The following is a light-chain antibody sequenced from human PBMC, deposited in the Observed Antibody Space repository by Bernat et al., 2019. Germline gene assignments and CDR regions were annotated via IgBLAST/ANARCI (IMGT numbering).Light chain of an antibody. J-gene: IGKJ2*01. V-gene: IGKV2-30*01. CDR2: KVS. CDR1: QSLVSSDGNTY. Sequence: DVVMTQSPLSLPVTLGQPASISCRSSQSLVSSDGNTYLSWFRQRPDQSPRRLIYKVSNRDSGVPDRFSGSGSGTDFTLKISRVEAEDVGVYYCMQATHRPHTFGQGTKLEIK. CDR3: MQATHRPHT.